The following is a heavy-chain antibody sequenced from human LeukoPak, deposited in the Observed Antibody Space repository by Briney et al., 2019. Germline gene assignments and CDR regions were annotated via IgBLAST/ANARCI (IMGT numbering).Heavy chain of an antibody. CDR3: ARGFDAHNAFDI. D-gene: IGHD3-9*01. CDR2: IYYSGST. CDR1: DGSISSSSYY. V-gene: IGHV4-39*07. J-gene: IGHJ3*02. Sequence: SETLSLTCTVSDGSISSSSYYWGWIRQPPGKGLEWIGNIYYSGSTYYNPSLKSRVTISVDTSKNQFSLKLTSVTAADTAVYYCARGFDAHNAFDIWGQGTMVTVSS.